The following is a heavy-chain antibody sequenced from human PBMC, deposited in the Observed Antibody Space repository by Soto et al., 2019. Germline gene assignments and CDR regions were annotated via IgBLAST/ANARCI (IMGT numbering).Heavy chain of an antibody. J-gene: IGHJ4*02. Sequence: GGSLRLSCAASGFTFSSYGMHWVRQAPGKGLEWVAVIWYDGSNKYYADSVKGRFTISRDNSKNTLYLQMNSLRAEDTAVYYCARDQSGWTLDYWGQGTLVTVSS. D-gene: IGHD6-19*01. CDR1: GFTFSSYG. CDR2: IWYDGSNK. V-gene: IGHV3-33*01. CDR3: ARDQSGWTLDY.